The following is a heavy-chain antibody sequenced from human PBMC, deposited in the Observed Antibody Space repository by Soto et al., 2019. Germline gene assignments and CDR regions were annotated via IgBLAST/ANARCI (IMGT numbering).Heavy chain of an antibody. CDR1: GFNFDNYW. CDR2: IKQDGSDK. V-gene: IGHV3-7*01. CDR3: ARDTTGILDY. Sequence: GGSLRLSCAASGFNFDNYWMAWVRQAPGKGLEWEANIKQDGSDKNYVDSVKGRFTISRDNAKNSLYLQMNSLRAGDSAVYSCARDTTGILDYWGQGTLVTVSS. D-gene: IGHD1-1*01. J-gene: IGHJ4*02.